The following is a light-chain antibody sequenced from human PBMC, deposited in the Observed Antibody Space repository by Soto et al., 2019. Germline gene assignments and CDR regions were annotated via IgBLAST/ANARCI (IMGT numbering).Light chain of an antibody. CDR1: QSISGA. V-gene: IGKV3D-15*01. J-gene: IGKJ1*01. CDR3: QHYNSYSEA. Sequence: EIVMTQSPATLSVSPGGRATLSCRASQSISGALAWYQQKPGQAPRLLIYGASTRATGIPARFSGSGSGTEFTLTISSLQPDDFETYYCQHYNSYSEAFGQGTKVDIK. CDR2: GAS.